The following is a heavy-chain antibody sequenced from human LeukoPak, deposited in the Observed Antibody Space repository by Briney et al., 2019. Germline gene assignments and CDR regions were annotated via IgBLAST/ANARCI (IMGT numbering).Heavy chain of an antibody. Sequence: GGSLRLSCAASGFTFSSYAMSWVRQAPGKGLEWVSAISGSGGSTYYADSVKGRFTISRDNSKNTLYLQMNSLRAEDTAVYYCAKPPYYYDSSGDDYWGEGTLNTVSS. D-gene: IGHD3-22*01. J-gene: IGHJ4*02. V-gene: IGHV3-23*01. CDR3: AKPPYYYDSSGDDY. CDR1: GFTFSSYA. CDR2: ISGSGGST.